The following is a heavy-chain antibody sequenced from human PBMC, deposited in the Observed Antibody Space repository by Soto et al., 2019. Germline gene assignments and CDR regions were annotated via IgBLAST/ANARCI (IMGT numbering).Heavy chain of an antibody. CDR2: IIPIFGTA. Sequence: QVQLVQSGAEVKKPGSSVKVSCKASGGTFSSYAISWVRQAPGQGLEWMGGIIPIFGTANYAQKFQGRVTLTADKSTSTAYMELSSLISEDTAVYYCATHLTFGGVIAYYFDYWGQGTLVTVSS. CDR3: ATHLTFGGVIAYYFDY. V-gene: IGHV1-69*06. CDR1: GGTFSSYA. D-gene: IGHD3-16*02. J-gene: IGHJ4*02.